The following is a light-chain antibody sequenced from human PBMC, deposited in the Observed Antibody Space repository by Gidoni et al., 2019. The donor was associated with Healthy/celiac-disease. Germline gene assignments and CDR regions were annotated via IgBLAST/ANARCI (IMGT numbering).Light chain of an antibody. J-gene: IGKJ1*01. Sequence: DIQMTQSPSSLSASVGDRVTITCRASQSIISYLNWYQQKPGKAPKLLIYAASSLQSGVPSRFSGSGSGTDFTLTISSLQPEDFAAYYCKQSYSTPQTFGQGTKVEIK. CDR2: AAS. CDR1: QSIISY. CDR3: KQSYSTPQT. V-gene: IGKV1-39*01.